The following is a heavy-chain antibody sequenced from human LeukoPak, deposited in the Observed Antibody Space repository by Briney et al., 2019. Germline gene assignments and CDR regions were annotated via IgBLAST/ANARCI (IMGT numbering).Heavy chain of an antibody. V-gene: IGHV3-23*01. CDR1: GFTFLTYG. J-gene: IGHJ4*02. Sequence: GGSLRLSCAASGFTFLTYGMRWVRQAPGAGLEWVSSISDNGRNTYYADSMKGRFTISRDNSKNTLYLQMNSLRAEDTAVYYCATRGTGWGQGTLVIVSS. D-gene: IGHD3/OR15-3a*01. CDR2: ISDNGRNT. CDR3: ATRGTG.